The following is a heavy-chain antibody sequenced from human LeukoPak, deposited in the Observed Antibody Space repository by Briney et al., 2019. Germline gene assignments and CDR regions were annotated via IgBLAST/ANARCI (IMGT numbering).Heavy chain of an antibody. Sequence: GGSLRLSCAASGFTFNTYGMNWVRQAPGKGLEWISYISSSGSTTVYADSVKGRFTISRDNAKNSLYLQMNSLRAEDTAVYYCAKDEYDSSGYYSHFDYWGQGTLVTVSS. CDR2: ISSSGSTT. D-gene: IGHD3-22*01. J-gene: IGHJ4*02. V-gene: IGHV3-48*04. CDR3: AKDEYDSSGYYSHFDY. CDR1: GFTFNTYG.